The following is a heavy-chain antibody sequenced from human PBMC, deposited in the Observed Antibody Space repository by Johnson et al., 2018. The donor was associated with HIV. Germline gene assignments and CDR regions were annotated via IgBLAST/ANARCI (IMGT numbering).Heavy chain of an antibody. J-gene: IGHJ3*02. CDR2: IYSGGST. D-gene: IGHD3-10*01. Sequence: VQLVESGGGLVQPGGSLRLSCAASGFTVSSNYMSWVRQAPEKGLEWVSVIYSGGSTYYADSVKGRFTISRDNSKNTLYLQMNSLRAEDTAVYYCAKVGSYYPSTGGNAFDIWGQGTMVTVSS. CDR3: AKVGSYYPSTGGNAFDI. V-gene: IGHV3-66*01. CDR1: GFTVSSNY.